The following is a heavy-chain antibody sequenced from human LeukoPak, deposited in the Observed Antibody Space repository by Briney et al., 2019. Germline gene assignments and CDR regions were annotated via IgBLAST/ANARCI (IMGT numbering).Heavy chain of an antibody. J-gene: IGHJ4*02. CDR3: ARAHGYSYPNGFDY. Sequence: PGRSLRLSCAASGFTFSSYGMHWVRQAPDKGLEWMAVISYDGSNKYYADSVKGRFTISRDNSKNTLYLQMNSLRAEDTAVYYCARAHGYSYPNGFDYWGQGTLVTVSS. CDR2: ISYDGSNK. CDR1: GFTFSSYG. D-gene: IGHD5-18*01. V-gene: IGHV3-30*03.